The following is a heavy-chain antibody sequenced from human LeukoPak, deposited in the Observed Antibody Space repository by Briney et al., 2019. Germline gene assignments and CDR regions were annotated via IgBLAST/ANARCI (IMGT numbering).Heavy chain of an antibody. J-gene: IGHJ6*02. CDR1: GFTVSSNY. CDR3: ARGGSIAVAWPGYYYYGMDV. D-gene: IGHD6-19*01. Sequence: TGGSLRLSCAASGFTVSSNYMSWVRQAPGKGLEWVSVIYSGGSTYYADSVKGRFTISRGNSKNTLYLQMNSLRAEDTAVYYCARGGSIAVAWPGYYYYGMDVWGQGTTVTVSS. CDR2: IYSGGST. V-gene: IGHV3-66*01.